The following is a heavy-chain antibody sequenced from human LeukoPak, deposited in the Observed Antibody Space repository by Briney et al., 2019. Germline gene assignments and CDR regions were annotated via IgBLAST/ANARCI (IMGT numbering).Heavy chain of an antibody. V-gene: IGHV1-18*01. Sequence: ASVKVSCKASGYSFTSYGVSWVRQAPAQGLEWMGWISTYTGITHYAEKFQGRVTMTADTSTTTAYMELKSLTYDDTAIYYCARDSDYGGTGYGDWLDPWGQGALVIVSS. CDR3: ARDSDYGGTGYGDWLDP. CDR2: ISTYTGIT. J-gene: IGHJ5*02. D-gene: IGHD4-23*01. CDR1: GYSFTSYG.